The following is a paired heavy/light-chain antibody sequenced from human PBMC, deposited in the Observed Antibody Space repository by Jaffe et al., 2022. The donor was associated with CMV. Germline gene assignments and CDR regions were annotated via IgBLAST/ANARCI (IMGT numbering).Light chain of an antibody. V-gene: IGKV3-11*01. CDR1: QSVSSY. CDR3: QQRSNWPPWT. Sequence: EIVLTQSPATLSLSPGERATLSCRASQSVSSYLAWYQQKPGQAPRLLIYDASNRATGIPARFSGSGSGTDFTLTISSLEPEDFAVYYCQQRSNWPPWTFGQGTKVEIK. CDR2: DAS. J-gene: IGKJ1*01.
Heavy chain of an antibody. CDR1: GFTFSSYA. Sequence: EVQLVESGGGLVQPGGSLRLSCAASGFTFSSYAMSWVRQAPGKGLEWVSAISGSGGSTYYADSVKGRFTISRDNSKNTLYLQMNSLRAEDTAVYYCAKALYQAPPNDFHYHYIDYWGQGTLVTVSS. CDR3: AKALYQAPPNDFHYHYIDY. V-gene: IGHV3-23*04. J-gene: IGHJ4*02. D-gene: IGHD3-16*02. CDR2: ISGSGGST.